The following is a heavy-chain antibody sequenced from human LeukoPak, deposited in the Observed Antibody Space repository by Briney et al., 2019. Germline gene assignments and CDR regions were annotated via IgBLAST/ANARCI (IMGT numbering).Heavy chain of an antibody. CDR1: GFTFSNYA. CDR2: ISDSGGST. V-gene: IGHV3-23*01. D-gene: IGHD6-13*01. Sequence: GGSLRLSCAAPGFTFSNYAMNWVRQAPGKGLEWVSTISDSGGSTYYGDSVKGRFTISRDNSKNTLYLQMDSLRAEDTAVYYCAKTRPLDSSSWSHGDYWGQGTLVTVSS. CDR3: AKTRPLDSSSWSHGDY. J-gene: IGHJ4*02.